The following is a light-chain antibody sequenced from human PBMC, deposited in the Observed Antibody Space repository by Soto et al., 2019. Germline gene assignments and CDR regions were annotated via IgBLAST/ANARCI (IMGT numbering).Light chain of an antibody. Sequence: EIVMTQSPATLSVSPGERATLSCRASQSVSIKLAWYQQKPGQPPRLLIYDPSTRATGIPARFSGSGSATEFTLTISSLQSEDFAVYYCQQHNNWPPITFGQGTRLEIK. CDR3: QQHNNWPPIT. V-gene: IGKV3-15*01. CDR2: DPS. J-gene: IGKJ5*01. CDR1: QSVSIK.